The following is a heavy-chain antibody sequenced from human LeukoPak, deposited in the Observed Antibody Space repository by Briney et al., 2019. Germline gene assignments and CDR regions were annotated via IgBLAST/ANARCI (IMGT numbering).Heavy chain of an antibody. CDR1: GFSLRTNGMC. J-gene: IGHJ4*02. Sequence: ESGPALVKPTQTLTLTCTFSGFSLRTNGMCVSWIRQPPGKALEWLALIDRDDNKYYGTSVKTRFIISKDTSKNQVVLTMTHMDPADTATYFCARVMRDTSDWYLFDHWGQGTLVTVSS. CDR3: ARVMRDTSDWYLFDH. V-gene: IGHV2-70*01. D-gene: IGHD6-19*01. CDR2: IDRDDNK.